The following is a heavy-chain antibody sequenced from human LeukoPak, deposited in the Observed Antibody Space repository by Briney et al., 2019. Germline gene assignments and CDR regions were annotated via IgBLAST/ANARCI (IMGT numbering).Heavy chain of an antibody. CDR1: GLIFSHYG. D-gene: IGHD1-26*01. J-gene: IGHJ1*01. CDR3: TVWSGSSYLEYLQH. Sequence: AXXGLIFSHYGXHWVRQSPGKGLEWVALIWYDGSKKYYADSVKGRFTISRDNAKDTLYLQMDSPRVEDTAVYYCTVWSGSSYLEYLQHWGQGTLVSVSA. CDR2: IWYDGSKK. V-gene: IGHV3-33*01.